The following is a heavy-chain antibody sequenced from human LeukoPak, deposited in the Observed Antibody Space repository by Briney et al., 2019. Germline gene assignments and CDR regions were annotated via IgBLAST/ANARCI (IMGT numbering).Heavy chain of an antibody. Sequence: LRLSCAASGFTVSSNYMSWVRQAPGKGLEWLARIDWDDDKYYSTSLQTRLTISKDTSKNQVVLTMTNMDPVDTATYYCARAFPTVTTFDYWGQGTLVTVSS. D-gene: IGHD4-17*01. V-gene: IGHV2-70*11. J-gene: IGHJ4*02. CDR2: IDWDDDK. CDR1: GFTVSSNY. CDR3: ARAFPTVTTFDY.